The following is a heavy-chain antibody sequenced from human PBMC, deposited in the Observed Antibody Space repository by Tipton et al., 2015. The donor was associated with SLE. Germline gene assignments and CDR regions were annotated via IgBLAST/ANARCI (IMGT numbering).Heavy chain of an antibody. V-gene: IGHV3-53*05. CDR2: IYSGGST. J-gene: IGHJ4*02. D-gene: IGHD3-9*01. Sequence: SLRLSCAASGFTVSSNYMSWVRQAPGKGLEWVSVIYSGGSTYYADSVKGRFTISRDNSKNTLYLQMNSLRAEDTAVYYCASRCSPEILTGYIYYWGQGTLVTVSS. CDR3: ASRCSPEILTGYIYY. CDR1: GFTVSSNY.